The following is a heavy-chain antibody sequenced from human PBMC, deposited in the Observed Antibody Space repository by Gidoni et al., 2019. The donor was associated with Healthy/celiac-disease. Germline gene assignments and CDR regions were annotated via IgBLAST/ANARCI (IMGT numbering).Heavy chain of an antibody. CDR1: GFTFSIYN. V-gene: IGHV3-21*01. J-gene: IGHJ4*02. CDR2: ITSSSSYI. CDR3: ARVGGIHYYFDS. D-gene: IGHD3-16*01. Sequence: EVQLVESGGGLVKPGGSLRLSCAASGFTFSIYNMNWVRQAPGKGLEWVSSITSSSSYIYYADSVKGRFTISRDNAENSLYLQMNSLRAEDTAVYYCARVGGIHYYFDSWGQGTLVTVSS.